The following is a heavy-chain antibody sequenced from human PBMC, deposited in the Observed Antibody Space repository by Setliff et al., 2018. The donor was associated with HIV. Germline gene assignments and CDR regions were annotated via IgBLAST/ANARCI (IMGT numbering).Heavy chain of an antibody. CDR3: ARDPPGYGDSNDY. D-gene: IGHD4-17*01. CDR1: GGSVGSGSYY. CDR2: ITYSGSA. J-gene: IGHJ4*02. V-gene: IGHV4-61*01. Sequence: PSETLSLTCTVSGGSVGSGSYYWNWIRQPPGKGLEWIGYITYSGSAYYNPSLKSRVTISIDTSKNQFSLRLHSVTAADTALYYCARDPPGYGDSNDYWGQGTLVTVSS.